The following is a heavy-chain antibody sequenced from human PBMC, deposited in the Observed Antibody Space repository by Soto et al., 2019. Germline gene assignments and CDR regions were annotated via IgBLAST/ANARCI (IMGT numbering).Heavy chain of an antibody. CDR2: INPSGGST. J-gene: IGHJ3*02. CDR3: ARGSKEMGVRGVPDAFDI. V-gene: IGHV1-46*03. D-gene: IGHD3-10*01. Sequence: QVQLVQSGAEVKKPGASVKVSCKASGYTFTSYYMHWVRQAPGQGLEWMGIINPSGGSTSYAQKFQGRVTMTRDTSTSTVYMELSSLRSEDTAVYYCARGSKEMGVRGVPDAFDIWGQGTMVTVSS. CDR1: GYTFTSYY.